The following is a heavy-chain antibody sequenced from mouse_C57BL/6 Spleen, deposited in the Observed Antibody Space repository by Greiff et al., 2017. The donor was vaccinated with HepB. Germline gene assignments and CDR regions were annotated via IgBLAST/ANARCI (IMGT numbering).Heavy chain of an antibody. CDR2: IHPNSGST. CDR3: ANGKIAY. J-gene: IGHJ3*01. V-gene: IGHV1-64*01. CDR1: GYTFTSYW. D-gene: IGHD2-1*01. Sequence: VQLPQPGAELVKPGASVKLSCKASGYTFTSYWMHWVKQRPGQGLEWIGMIHPNSGSTNYTEKFKSKATLTVDKSSSTAYMQRSSLTSEDSAVYYGANGKIAYWGQGTLVTVSA.